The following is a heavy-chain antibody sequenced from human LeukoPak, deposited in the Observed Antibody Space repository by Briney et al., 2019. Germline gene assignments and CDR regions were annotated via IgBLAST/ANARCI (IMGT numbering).Heavy chain of an antibody. V-gene: IGHV1-2*04. CDR1: GYTFTGYY. J-gene: IGHJ5*02. Sequence: ASVKVSCKASGYTFTGYYMHWVRQAPGQGLEWMGWINPNSGGTNYAQKFQGWVTMTRDTSISTAYMELSSLRSEDTAVYYCARGSAPYYYDSSGYSSGSWFDPWGQGTLVTVSS. CDR3: ARGSAPYYYDSSGYSSGSWFDP. CDR2: INPNSGGT. D-gene: IGHD3-22*01.